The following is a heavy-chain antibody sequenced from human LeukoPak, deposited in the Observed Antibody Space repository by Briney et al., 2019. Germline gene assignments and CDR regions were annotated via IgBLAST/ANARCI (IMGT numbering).Heavy chain of an antibody. V-gene: IGHV3-23*01. CDR1: GFTFSTYA. D-gene: IGHD3-22*01. CDR2: ISSSGGGK. J-gene: IGHJ4*02. CDR3: AKRLGYYDSSEGYFDY. Sequence: GGSLRLSCAASGFTFSTYAMNWVRQAPGKGLEWVSGISSSGGGKFYADSAKGRFTISRDKSKSTLYLQMNSLRAEDTAVYYCAKRLGYYDSSEGYFDYWGQGTLVTV.